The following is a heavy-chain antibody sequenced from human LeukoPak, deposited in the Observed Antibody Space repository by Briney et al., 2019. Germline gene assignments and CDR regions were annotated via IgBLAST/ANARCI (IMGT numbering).Heavy chain of an antibody. V-gene: IGHV4-39*01. CDR1: GGSISSRRSY. Sequence: SETLSLTCTVSGGSISSRRSYWGWIRQPPGKGLEWIGSIYYSGSTYYNPSLKSRVTISVDTSKNQFSLKLSSVTAADAAVYYCARRSDYVWGSYRRPNNWFDPWGQGTLVTVSS. CDR2: IYYSGST. CDR3: ARRSDYVWGSYRRPNNWFDP. J-gene: IGHJ5*02. D-gene: IGHD3-16*02.